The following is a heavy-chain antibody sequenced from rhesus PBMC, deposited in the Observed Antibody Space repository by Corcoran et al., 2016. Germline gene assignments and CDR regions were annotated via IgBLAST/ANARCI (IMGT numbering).Heavy chain of an antibody. CDR1: GGSISGGYG. J-gene: IGHJ4*01. CDR3: ARDEAEYCTGSGCYFDY. V-gene: IGHV4S7*01. Sequence: QVQLQESGPGLLKPSETLSLTCAVSGGSISGGYGWGWIRQPPGKGLDWIGSIYSSSGNTYYNPSLQSRVTSSTDTSKNQFSLKLSSVTAADTAVYYCARDEAEYCTGSGCYFDYSGQRVLVTVSS. D-gene: IGHD2-21*01. CDR2: IYSSSGNT.